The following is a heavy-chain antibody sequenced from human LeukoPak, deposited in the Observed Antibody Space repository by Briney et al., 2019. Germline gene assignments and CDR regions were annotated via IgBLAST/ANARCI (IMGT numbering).Heavy chain of an antibody. V-gene: IGHV3-9*01. J-gene: IGHJ4*02. CDR2: ISWNSDSI. D-gene: IGHD3-10*01. CDR1: GFTFDDYA. Sequence: GGSLRLSCAASGFTFDDYAMHWVRQAPGKGLEWVSGISWNSDSIGYADSVKGRFTISRDNAKNSLYLQMNSLRAEDTAVYYCAKWAVLLWFGESSSGYYFDYWGQGALVTVSS. CDR3: AKWAVLLWFGESSSGYYFDY.